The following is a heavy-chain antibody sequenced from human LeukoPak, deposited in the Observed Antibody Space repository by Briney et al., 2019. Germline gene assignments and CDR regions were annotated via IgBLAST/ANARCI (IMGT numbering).Heavy chain of an antibody. CDR3: AKSVWDIVVVPAALDY. Sequence: GGSLRLSCAASGFTFSSYAMSWVRQAPGKGLEWVSAISGSGGSTYYADSVKGRFTISRDNSKKTLYLQMSSLRAEDTAVYYCAKSVWDIVVVPAALDYWGQGTLVTVSS. CDR2: ISGSGGST. CDR1: GFTFSSYA. J-gene: IGHJ4*02. V-gene: IGHV3-23*01. D-gene: IGHD2-2*01.